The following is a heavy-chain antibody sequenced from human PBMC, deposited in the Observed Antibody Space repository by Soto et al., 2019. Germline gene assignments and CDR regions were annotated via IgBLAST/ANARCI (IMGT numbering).Heavy chain of an antibody. CDR1: GFTFSDYY. Sequence: SLRLSCAASGFTFSDYYMSWIRQAPGKGLEWVSYISSSGSTIYYADSVKGRFTISRDNAKNSLYLQMNSLRAEDTAVYYCARDSQVVVTAIDYYYGMDVWGQGTTVTVSS. D-gene: IGHD2-21*02. J-gene: IGHJ6*02. CDR3: ARDSQVVVTAIDYYYGMDV. V-gene: IGHV3-11*01. CDR2: ISSSGSTI.